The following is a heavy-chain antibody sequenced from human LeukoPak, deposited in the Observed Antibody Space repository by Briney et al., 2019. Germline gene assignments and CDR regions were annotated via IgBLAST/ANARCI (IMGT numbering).Heavy chain of an antibody. Sequence: PGGSMRLSCATSGFTFNTYAMNWVRQAPGKGLEWVSTINDAGRTTYYADSVKGRFTISRVKTRNTVFLQMHNLRADDTAVYFCARHDSFIPYWGQGALVTVSS. D-gene: IGHD5-18*01. J-gene: IGHJ4*02. CDR1: GFTFNTYA. V-gene: IGHV3-23*01. CDR2: INDAGRTT. CDR3: ARHDSFIPY.